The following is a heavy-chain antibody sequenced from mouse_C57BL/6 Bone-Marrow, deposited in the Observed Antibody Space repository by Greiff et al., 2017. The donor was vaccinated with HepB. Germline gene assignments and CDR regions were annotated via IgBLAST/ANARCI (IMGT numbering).Heavy chain of an antibody. V-gene: IGHV5-6*01. CDR2: ISSGGSYT. J-gene: IGHJ4*01. D-gene: IGHD2-2*01. CDR3: ASPMVTTGYYAMDY. Sequence: EVQGVESGGDLVKPGGSLKLSCAASGFTFSSYGMSWVRQTPDKRLEWVATISSGGSYTYYPDSVKGRFTISRDNAKNTLYLQMSSLKSEDTAMYYCASPMVTTGYYAMDYWGQGTSVTVSS. CDR1: GFTFSSYG.